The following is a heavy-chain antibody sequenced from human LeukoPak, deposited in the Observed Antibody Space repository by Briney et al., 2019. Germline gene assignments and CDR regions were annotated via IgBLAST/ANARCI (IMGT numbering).Heavy chain of an antibody. D-gene: IGHD3-10*01. Sequence: GGSLRLSCGVSGFTFSSYTMTWVRQAPGKGLEWVSCISSSNRYIYYVDSVKGRFIISRDNAKNSVYLEMNSLRVEDTAVYYCAREVGDEIYGDAFDIWGQGTIVTVSS. CDR3: AREVGDEIYGDAFDI. CDR1: GFTFSSYT. CDR2: ISSSNRYI. V-gene: IGHV3-21*06. J-gene: IGHJ3*02.